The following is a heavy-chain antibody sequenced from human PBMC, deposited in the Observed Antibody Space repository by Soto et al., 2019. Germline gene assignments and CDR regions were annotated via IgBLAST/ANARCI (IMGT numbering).Heavy chain of an antibody. Sequence: QVQLQESGPGLVKPSQTLSLTCTVSGGSISSGGYYWSWIRQHPGKGLEWIGYIYYSGSTYYNPSLKSRVTISVDTSKNQFSLKLSSVTAADTAVYYCARVGGVTTPVWAAFDVWGQGTMVTVSS. CDR2: IYYSGST. CDR1: GGSISSGGYY. D-gene: IGHD4-17*01. V-gene: IGHV4-31*03. CDR3: ARVGGVTTPVWAAFDV. J-gene: IGHJ3*01.